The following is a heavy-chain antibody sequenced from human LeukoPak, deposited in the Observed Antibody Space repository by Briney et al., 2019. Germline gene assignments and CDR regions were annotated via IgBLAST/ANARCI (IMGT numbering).Heavy chain of an antibody. CDR3: ARDGYSYGKFDY. V-gene: IGHV4-34*01. CDR2: INHSGST. Sequence: SETLSLTCAVYGGSFSGYYWSWIRQPPGKGPEWIGEINHSGSTNYNPSLKSRVTISVDTSKNQFSLKLSSVTAADTAVYYCARDGYSYGKFDYRGQGTLVTVSS. J-gene: IGHJ4*02. D-gene: IGHD5-18*01. CDR1: GGSFSGYY.